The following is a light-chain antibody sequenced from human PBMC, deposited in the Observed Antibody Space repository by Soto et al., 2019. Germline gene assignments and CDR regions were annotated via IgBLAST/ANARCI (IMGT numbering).Light chain of an antibody. J-gene: IGLJ2*01. V-gene: IGLV2-14*03. CDR3: TSYTPGGAFVV. CDR2: DVN. CDR1: SSDVGGYDY. Sequence: QSALTQPASVSGSPGQSITISCTGTSSDVGGYDYVSWYQQQPANPPKLMIYDVNNPASGVSGRFCGSKSGTTDSLTISGLQAEDDANYYCTSYTPGGAFVVVGGGTKLTVL.